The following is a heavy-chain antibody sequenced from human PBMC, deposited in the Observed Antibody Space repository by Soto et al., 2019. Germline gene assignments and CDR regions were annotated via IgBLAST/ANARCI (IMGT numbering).Heavy chain of an antibody. CDR1: GGTFSSYA. CDR2: IIPIFGTA. J-gene: IGHJ4*02. CDR3: ARDFRYSYDSSGYYSFGY. V-gene: IGHV1-69*13. D-gene: IGHD3-22*01. Sequence: SVKVSCKASGGTFSSYAISWVRQAPGQGLEWMGGIIPIFGTANYAQKFQGRVTITADESTSTAYMELSSLRSEDTAVYYCARDFRYSYDSSGYYSFGYCGQGTLVTVSS.